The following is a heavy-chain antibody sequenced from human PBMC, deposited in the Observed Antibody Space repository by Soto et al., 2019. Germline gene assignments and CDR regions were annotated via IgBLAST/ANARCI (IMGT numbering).Heavy chain of an antibody. CDR1: GYTSADFG. J-gene: IGHJ5*01. D-gene: IGHD2-2*01. CDR2: VSGNNGAS. V-gene: IGHV1-18*04. CDR3: VRDQKYFRVNGNWFDS. Sequence: QVQLMQSGTEVKKPGASVTVSCKASGYTSADFGISWVRQAPGQGLEWMGWVSGNNGASNPAPKVQGRITITLDTSTGVSYMALRSLISDDTAIYYCVRDQKYFRVNGNWFDSWGQGTLVSVSS.